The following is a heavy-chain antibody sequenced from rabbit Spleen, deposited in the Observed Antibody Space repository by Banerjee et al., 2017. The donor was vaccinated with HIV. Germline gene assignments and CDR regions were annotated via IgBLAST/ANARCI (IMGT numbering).Heavy chain of an antibody. CDR2: IYVSIGST. D-gene: IGHD6-1*01. CDR1: GFSFSNSYY. J-gene: IGHJ4*01. Sequence: QEQLEESGGDLVKPEGSLTLTCTASGFSFSNSYYMCWVRQAPGKGLEWIACIYVSIGSTYYASWAKGRFTISKISSTTVTLQVTSLTVADTATYFCAKYTSNNDGAGGYGYGNLWGPGTLVTVS. V-gene: IGHV1S45*01. CDR3: AKYTSNNDGAGGYGYGNL.